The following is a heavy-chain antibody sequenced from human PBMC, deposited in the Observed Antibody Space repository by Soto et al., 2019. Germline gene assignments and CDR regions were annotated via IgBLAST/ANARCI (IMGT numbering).Heavy chain of an antibody. V-gene: IGHV3-9*01. Sequence: GVSLRLSCAASGFTFEEYAMHWVRQAPGKGLEWVSGISWNSGSIGYADSVKGRFTISRDNAKNSLYLQMNSLRAEDTALYYCAKRAGDFWSGSWDNHAFDIWGKGTMVTAS. D-gene: IGHD3-3*01. CDR1: GFTFEEYA. CDR3: AKRAGDFWSGSWDNHAFDI. J-gene: IGHJ3*02. CDR2: ISWNSGSI.